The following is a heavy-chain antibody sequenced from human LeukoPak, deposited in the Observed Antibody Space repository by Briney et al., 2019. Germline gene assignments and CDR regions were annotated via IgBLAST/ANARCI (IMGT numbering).Heavy chain of an antibody. CDR3: TTDPSVLVVGF. J-gene: IGHJ4*02. Sequence: GGSLRLSCAASGFTFSSYAMTWVRQAPGRGLEWVGRIKRKSDGGTAEYAAPVKGRFLISRDDSRDMVYLQMSRLKTEDTAVYYCTTDPSVLVVGFWGQGTTVTVSS. CDR1: GFTFSSYA. D-gene: IGHD2-21*01. CDR2: IKRKSDGGTA. V-gene: IGHV3-15*01.